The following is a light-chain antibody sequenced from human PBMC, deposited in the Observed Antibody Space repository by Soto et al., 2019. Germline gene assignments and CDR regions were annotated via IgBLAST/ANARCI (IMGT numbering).Light chain of an antibody. J-gene: IGKJ3*01. V-gene: IGKV1-27*01. Sequence: DIQMTQSPTSLSASVGDRVTITCRASQGIRNFVAWYQQKPGKPPKLLIYAASTLQSGGPSRFSGSGSGTDFTPTINSLQPEDVATYSCQQYSSVPVFGPGTKVEI. CDR3: QQYSSVPV. CDR2: AAS. CDR1: QGIRNF.